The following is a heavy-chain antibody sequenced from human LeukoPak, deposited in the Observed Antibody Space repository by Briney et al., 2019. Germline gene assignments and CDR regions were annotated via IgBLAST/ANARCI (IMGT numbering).Heavy chain of an antibody. CDR3: AKDRLYYDSSGYYGY. J-gene: IGHJ4*02. CDR2: ISGSGGST. V-gene: IGHV3-23*01. D-gene: IGHD3-22*01. Sequence: GGSLRLSCAASGFTFSSYSMNWVRQAPGKGLEWVSAISGSGGSTYYADSVKGRFTISRDNSKNTLYLQMNSLRAEDTAVYYCAKDRLYYDSSGYYGYWGQGTLVTVSS. CDR1: GFTFSSYS.